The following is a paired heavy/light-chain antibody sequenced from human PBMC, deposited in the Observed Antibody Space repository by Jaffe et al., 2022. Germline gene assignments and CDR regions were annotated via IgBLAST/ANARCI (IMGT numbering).Light chain of an antibody. CDR2: DAS. Sequence: AIQLTQSPSSLSASVGDRVTITCRASQGISSALAWYQQKPGKAPKLLIYDASSLESGVPSRFSGSGSGTDFTLTISSLQPEDFATYYCQQFNSYPMYTFGQGTKLEIK. V-gene: IGKV1-13*02. J-gene: IGKJ2*01. CDR3: QQFNSYPMYT. CDR1: QGISSA.
Heavy chain of an antibody. D-gene: IGHD3-10*01. Sequence: QVQLVQSGAEVKKPGASVKVSCKASGYTFTGYYMHWVRQAPGQGLEWMGRINPNSGGTNYAQKFQGRVTMTRDTSISTAYMELSRLRSDDTAVYYCARKYGSGSYYLSRAFDIWGQGTMVTVSS. J-gene: IGHJ3*02. V-gene: IGHV1-2*06. CDR2: INPNSGGT. CDR3: ARKYGSGSYYLSRAFDI. CDR1: GYTFTGYY.